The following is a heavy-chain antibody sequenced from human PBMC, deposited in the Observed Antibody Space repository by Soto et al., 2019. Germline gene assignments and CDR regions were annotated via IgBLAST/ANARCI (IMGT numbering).Heavy chain of an antibody. J-gene: IGHJ3*02. Sequence: ASVKVSCKASGYTFTSYAMHWVRQAPGQRLEWMGWINAGNGNTKYSQKFQGRVTITRDTSASTAYMELSSLRSEDTAVYYCARGEYCTNGVCYTGRADAFDIWGQGTMVTVS. V-gene: IGHV1-3*01. CDR3: ARGEYCTNGVCYTGRADAFDI. CDR1: GYTFTSYA. D-gene: IGHD2-8*01. CDR2: INAGNGNT.